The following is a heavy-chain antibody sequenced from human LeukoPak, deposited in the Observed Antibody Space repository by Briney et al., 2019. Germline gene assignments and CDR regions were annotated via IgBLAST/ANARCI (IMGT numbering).Heavy chain of an antibody. V-gene: IGHV3-30*03. CDR1: GFTITGYA. CDR3: TRTGLGYTLGNGLDA. Sequence: GGSLRLSCVASGFTITGYAMYWVRQSPGKGLDFVASISHDETERYRESVKGRFTISRDTSKNTVYLQMNTLRAEDSALCYCTRTGLGYTLGNGLDAWGQGTQVTVSS. D-gene: IGHD5-18*01. J-gene: IGHJ5*02. CDR2: ISHDETE.